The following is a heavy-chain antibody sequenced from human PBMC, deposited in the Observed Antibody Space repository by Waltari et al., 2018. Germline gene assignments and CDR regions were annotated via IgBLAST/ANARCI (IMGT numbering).Heavy chain of an antibody. J-gene: IGHJ3*02. Sequence: QVQLQESGPGLVKPSETLSLTCTVSGGSISSYYWSWIRQPPGKGLEWIGYIYYSGSTNYNPSLKSRVTISVDTSKNQFSLKLSSVTAADTAVYYCATEADDAFDIWGQGTMVTVSS. D-gene: IGHD6-13*01. CDR2: IYYSGST. CDR3: ATEADDAFDI. V-gene: IGHV4-59*01. CDR1: GGSISSYY.